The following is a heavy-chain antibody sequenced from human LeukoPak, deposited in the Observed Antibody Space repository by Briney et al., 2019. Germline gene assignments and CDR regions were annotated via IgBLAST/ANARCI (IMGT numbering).Heavy chain of an antibody. Sequence: GGSLRLSCAASGLTFSTYWMSWVRQAPGKGLECVGIINEHGSEKYYVDSVKGRFTISRDNAKNSLYLQINSLRAEDTAVYYCARGALRSVDYWGQGTLPTVSS. CDR1: GLTFSTYW. CDR3: ARGALRSVDY. D-gene: IGHD3-10*02. CDR2: INEHGSEK. V-gene: IGHV3-7*03. J-gene: IGHJ4*02.